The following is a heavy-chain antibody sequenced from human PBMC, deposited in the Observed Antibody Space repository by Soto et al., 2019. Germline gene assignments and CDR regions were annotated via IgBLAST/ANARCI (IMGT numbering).Heavy chain of an antibody. CDR1: GASISSGSFS. J-gene: IGHJ3*01. D-gene: IGHD5-12*01. CDR3: ARAPHMGVAPAERALDL. V-gene: IGHV4-30-2*06. CDR2: ILHSGST. Sequence: QMQLQESGSQLVKPSQTLSLICTVSGASISSGSFSWNWIRQSPEKGLEWVGYILHSGSTTYNPSFQGRVSLLIDTSASQFSLKLTSVTAADTAVYFCARAPHMGVAPAERALDLWGQGEVVSVST.